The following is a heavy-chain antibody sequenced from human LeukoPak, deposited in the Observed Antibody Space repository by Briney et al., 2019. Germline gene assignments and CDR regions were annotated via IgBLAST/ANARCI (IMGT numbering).Heavy chain of an antibody. Sequence: GGSLRLSCAASGFTFSSYAMSWVRQAPGKGLEWVSAISGSGGSIYYADSVKGRFTISRDNSKNTLYLQMNSLRAEDTAVYYCAKAPGTVTTFPWFDPWGQGTLVTVSS. J-gene: IGHJ5*02. CDR2: ISGSGGSI. D-gene: IGHD4-11*01. CDR1: GFTFSSYA. CDR3: AKAPGTVTTFPWFDP. V-gene: IGHV3-23*01.